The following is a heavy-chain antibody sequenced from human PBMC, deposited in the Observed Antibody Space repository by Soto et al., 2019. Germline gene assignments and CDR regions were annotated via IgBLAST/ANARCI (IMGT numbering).Heavy chain of an antibody. V-gene: IGHV3-43*01. CDR1: GVTFDDYT. Sequence: GGSLRLSCAASGVTFDDYTMHWVRQAPGKGLEWVSLISWDGGSTYYADSVKGRFTISRDNSKNSLYLQMNSLRTEDTALYYCAKDMVQRYSSSLDYYYGMDVWGQGTTVTVSS. D-gene: IGHD6-6*01. J-gene: IGHJ6*02. CDR2: ISWDGGST. CDR3: AKDMVQRYSSSLDYYYGMDV.